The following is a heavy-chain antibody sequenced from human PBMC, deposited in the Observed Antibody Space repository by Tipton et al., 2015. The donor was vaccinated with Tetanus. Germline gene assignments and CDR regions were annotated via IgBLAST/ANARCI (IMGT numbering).Heavy chain of an antibody. CDR1: SGSIRSSSYY. V-gene: IGHV4-39*07. CDR3: ARGWGSSWYYFDN. CDR2: VYYSGST. J-gene: IGHJ4*02. Sequence: TLSLTCTVSSGSIRSSSYYWGWIRQPPGKGMEWIGSVYYSGSTYYNPSLKSRVTLSVDTSKNQFSMHLTSVTAADTAVYYCARGWGSSWYYFDNWGQGTLVTVSS. D-gene: IGHD6-13*01.